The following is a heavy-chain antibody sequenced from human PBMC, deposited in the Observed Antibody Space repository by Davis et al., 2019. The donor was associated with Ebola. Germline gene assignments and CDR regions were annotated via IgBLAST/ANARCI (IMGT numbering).Heavy chain of an antibody. J-gene: IGHJ3*02. D-gene: IGHD2-21*01. CDR3: ARGMVVIANDAFDI. CDR2: IYHSGST. V-gene: IGHV4-4*02. CDR1: GGSISSSNW. Sequence: MPGGSLRLSCAVSGGSISSSNWWSWVRQPPGKGLEWIGEIYHSGSTNYNPSLKSRVTISVDKSKNQFSLKLSSVTAADTAVYYCARGMVVIANDAFDIWGQGTMVTVSS.